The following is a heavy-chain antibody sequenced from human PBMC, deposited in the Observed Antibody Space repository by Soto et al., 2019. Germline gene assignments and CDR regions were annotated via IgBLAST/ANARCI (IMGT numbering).Heavy chain of an antibody. CDR3: ARDTYCSSTSCYQGI. CDR1: GGPFSSYT. V-gene: IGHV1-69*08. J-gene: IGHJ3*02. CDR2: IIPILGIA. D-gene: IGHD2-2*01. Sequence: QVQLVQSGAEVKKPGSSVKVSCKASGGPFSSYTISWVRQAPGQGLEWMGRIIPILGIANYAQKFQGRVTITADKSTSTAYMELSSLRSEDTAVYYCARDTYCSSTSCYQGIWGQGTMVTVSS.